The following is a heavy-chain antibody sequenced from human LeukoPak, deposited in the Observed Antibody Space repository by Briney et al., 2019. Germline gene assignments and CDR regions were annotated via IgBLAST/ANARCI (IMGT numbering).Heavy chain of an antibody. V-gene: IGHV1-2*02. Sequence: ASVKVSCKASGYTFTGYYIHWVRQAPGQGLEWMGWINPNSGGTNYAQRFQGRVTMTRDTSINTVYMELSRLRSDDTAVYYCAKTPPVSPYYFDYWGRGTLVTVSS. CDR2: INPNSGGT. J-gene: IGHJ4*02. CDR1: GYTFTGYY. D-gene: IGHD3-16*01. CDR3: AKTPPVSPYYFDY.